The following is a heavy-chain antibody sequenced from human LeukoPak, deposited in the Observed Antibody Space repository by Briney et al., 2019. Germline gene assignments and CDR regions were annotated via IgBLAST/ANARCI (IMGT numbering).Heavy chain of an antibody. CDR1: GFTFSSYA. V-gene: IGHV3-74*01. CDR2: INSDGSST. Sequence: GGSLRLSCAASGFTFSSYAMSWVRQAPGKGLVWVSRINSDGSSTSYADSVKGRFTISRDNAKNTLYLQMDSLRAEDTAVYYCARMRGSSGWGYYYYYMDVWGKGTTVTTSS. J-gene: IGHJ6*03. D-gene: IGHD6-19*01. CDR3: ARMRGSSGWGYYYYYMDV.